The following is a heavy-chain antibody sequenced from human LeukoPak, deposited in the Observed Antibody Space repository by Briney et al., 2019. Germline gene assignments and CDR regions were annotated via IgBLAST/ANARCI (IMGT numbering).Heavy chain of an antibody. CDR3: ARGPWRATYYYDSSGYSTFDY. CDR1: GGSISIYY. Sequence: SETLSLTCTVSGGSISIYYWSWIRQPPGKGLEWIGYIYYSGSTNYNPSLKSRATISVDTSKNQFSLKLSSVTAADTAVYYCARGPWRATYYYDSSGYSTFDYWGQGTLVTVSS. CDR2: IYYSGST. D-gene: IGHD3-22*01. J-gene: IGHJ4*02. V-gene: IGHV4-59*01.